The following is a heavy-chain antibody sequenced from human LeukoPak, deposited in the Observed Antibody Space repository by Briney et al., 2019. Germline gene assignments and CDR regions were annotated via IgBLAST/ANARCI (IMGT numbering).Heavy chain of an antibody. CDR2: IDWDDDK. V-gene: IGHV2-70*11. Sequence: SGPALLNPTPTLTLTCTFSGFSLSTRGMCVSWIRQPPGKALEWLTRIDWDDDKYYSTSLKTRLTISKDTSKNQVVLTMTNMDPVDTATYYCARSEIPVVAATGYKNWFDPWGQGTLATVSS. J-gene: IGHJ5*02. CDR1: GFSLSTRGMC. D-gene: IGHD2-15*01. CDR3: ARSEIPVVAATGYKNWFDP.